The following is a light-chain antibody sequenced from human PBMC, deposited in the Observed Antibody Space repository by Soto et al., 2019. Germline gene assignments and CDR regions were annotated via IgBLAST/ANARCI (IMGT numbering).Light chain of an antibody. CDR1: QSISSW. V-gene: IGKV1-5*01. Sequence: DIQMTQSPSTLSASVGDRVTITCRASQSISSWLAWYQQKPGKAPKLLIYDASILKSGVPSRFSGSGSGTEFTLTIRSMQPDEFATYYCQQYNSYGTFGQGTKVEIK. CDR3: QQYNSYGT. CDR2: DAS. J-gene: IGKJ1*01.